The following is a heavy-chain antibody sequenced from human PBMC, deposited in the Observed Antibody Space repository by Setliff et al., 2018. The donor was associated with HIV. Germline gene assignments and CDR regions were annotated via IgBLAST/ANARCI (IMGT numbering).Heavy chain of an antibody. J-gene: IGHJ5*02. CDR1: GGSFSGYY. V-gene: IGHV4-34*12. CDR2: IIPSGST. CDR3: ARVWSYGSGSLSP. D-gene: IGHD3-10*01. Sequence: SETLSLTCAVYGGSFSGYYWSWIRQPPGKGLKWIGEIIPSGSTNYNPSLKSRVTISVDTSKNQFSLKLSSVTAADTAVYYCARVWSYGSGSLSPWGQGTLVTVSS.